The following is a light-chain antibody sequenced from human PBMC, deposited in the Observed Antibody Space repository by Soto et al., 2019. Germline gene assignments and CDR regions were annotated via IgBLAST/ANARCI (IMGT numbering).Light chain of an antibody. V-gene: IGKV3-15*01. Sequence: EIMLTQSPATLSVTPGERASLSCGASQSLSSNFLAWYQQKPGQAPRLLISDASTRATSISARFSGSGSVTQFTLTISSLQSEDIALYYCHQYSKWPQTFGQGTKVDI. CDR1: QSLSSN. CDR3: HQYSKWPQT. CDR2: DAS. J-gene: IGKJ1*01.